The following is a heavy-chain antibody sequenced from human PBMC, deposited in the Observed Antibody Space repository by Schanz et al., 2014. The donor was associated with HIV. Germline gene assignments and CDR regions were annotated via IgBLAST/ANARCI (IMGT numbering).Heavy chain of an antibody. CDR1: GFTFSSDW. J-gene: IGHJ6*02. D-gene: IGHD3-16*01. V-gene: IGHV3-7*01. Sequence: EVQLVESGGGLVQPGGSLRLSCAASGFTFSSDWMSWVRQAPGTGLEWVGEIKQDGSEKYHADSVKGRFTISRDNAKNSLCLQMESLRAEDTAVYYCARDGGEVWGQGTTVTVSS. CDR3: ARDGGEV. CDR2: IKQDGSEK.